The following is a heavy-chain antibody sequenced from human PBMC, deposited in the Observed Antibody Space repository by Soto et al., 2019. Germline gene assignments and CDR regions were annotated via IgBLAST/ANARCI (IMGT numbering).Heavy chain of an antibody. J-gene: IGHJ3*02. D-gene: IGHD3-22*01. CDR2: ISYDGSNK. CDR3: ARDSSVTMRVLFEGDAFDI. Sequence: QVQLVESGGGVVQPGRSLRLSCAASGFTFSSYAMHWVRQAPGKGLEWVAVISYDGSNKYYADSVKGRFTISRDNSKNLLXXQMNSLRAEDTAVYYCARDSSVTMRVLFEGDAFDIWGQGTMVTVSS. V-gene: IGHV3-30-3*01. CDR1: GFTFSSYA.